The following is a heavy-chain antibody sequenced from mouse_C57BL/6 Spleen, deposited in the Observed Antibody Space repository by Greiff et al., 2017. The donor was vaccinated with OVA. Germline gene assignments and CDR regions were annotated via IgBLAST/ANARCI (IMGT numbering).Heavy chain of an antibody. CDR2: ISSGGSYT. CDR1: GFTFSSYG. J-gene: IGHJ4*01. CDR3: ARAQAPYAMDY. Sequence: EVKLVESGGDLVKPGGSLKLSCAASGFTFSSYGMSWVRQTPDKRLEWVATISSGGSYTYYPDSVKGRFTISRDNAKNTLYLQMSSLKSEDTAMYYCARAQAPYAMDYWGQGTSVTVSS. V-gene: IGHV5-6*01. D-gene: IGHD3-2*02.